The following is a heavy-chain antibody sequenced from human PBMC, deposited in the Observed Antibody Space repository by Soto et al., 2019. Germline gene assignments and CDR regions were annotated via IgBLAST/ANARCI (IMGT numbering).Heavy chain of an antibody. CDR3: VKQVGYGEPGDHHNGFDP. CDR1: GYSFTSDW. J-gene: IGHJ5*02. V-gene: IGHV5-51*01. D-gene: IGHD4-17*01. Sequence: GESLKISCKGSGYSFTSDWIGWVRQMPGKGLEWRGIIYPGDSDTRYRPSFQGQVTISADKTISTAYLQWSSLKASDTAMYYCVKQVGYGEPGDHHNGFDPWGQGTLVTVSS. CDR2: IYPGDSDT.